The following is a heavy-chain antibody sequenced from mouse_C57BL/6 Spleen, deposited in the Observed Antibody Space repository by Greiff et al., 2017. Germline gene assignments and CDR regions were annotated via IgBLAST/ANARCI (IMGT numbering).Heavy chain of an antibody. D-gene: IGHD2-10*01. Sequence: VQLQQSGAELVKPGASVKLSCKASGYTFTESTIHWVKQRSGQGLEWIGWFYPGSGSIKYNEKFKDKATLTADKSSSTVYMERSRLTSEDSAVYFCARHEAPYYRNQYYFHYWRQCTTLPVSS. CDR1: GYTFTEST. CDR3: ARHEAPYYRNQYYFHY. CDR2: FYPGSGSI. J-gene: IGHJ2*01. V-gene: IGHV1-62-2*01.